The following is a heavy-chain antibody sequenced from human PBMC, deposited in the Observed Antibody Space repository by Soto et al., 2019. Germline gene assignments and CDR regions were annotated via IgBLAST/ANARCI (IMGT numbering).Heavy chain of an antibody. J-gene: IGHJ6*02. CDR1: GGSVSPHY. CDR2: IDHSGST. V-gene: IGHV4-34*01. Sequence: SETLDLGCAVNGGSVSPHYWTWIRQPPGRGLEWIGEIDHSGSTNYNPSLESRVTISIDTAKNRFSLNVTSVTAADTAVYYCVRGLRYSDMDVWGQGTTVTVSS. D-gene: IGHD2-15*01. CDR3: VRGLRYSDMDV.